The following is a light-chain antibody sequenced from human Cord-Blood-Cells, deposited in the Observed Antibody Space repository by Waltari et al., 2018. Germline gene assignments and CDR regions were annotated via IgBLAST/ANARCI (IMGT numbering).Light chain of an antibody. J-gene: IGKJ4*01. CDR3: QQRSNWPT. V-gene: IGKV3-11*01. CDR1: QSVSSY. CDR2: DAS. Sequence: EIVFTQSPATLSLSPGDRATLSCRDSQSVSSYLAWYQQKPGQAPRLLIYDASNRATGIPARCSGSGSGTDFTLTISSLEPEDFAVYYCQQRSNWPTFGGGTKVEIK.